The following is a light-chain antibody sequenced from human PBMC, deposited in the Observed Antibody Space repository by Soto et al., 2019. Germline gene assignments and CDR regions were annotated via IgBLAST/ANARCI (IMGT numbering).Light chain of an antibody. CDR1: QSVSSSY. CDR3: QQHGSSPLT. Sequence: EIVMTQYPGTLSLSPGERATLSCRASQSVSSSYLAWYQQKPGQAPRLLIYGASSRATGIPDRFSGSGSGTDFTLTISRLEPEDFAVYYCQQHGSSPLTFGGGTKVDI. CDR2: GAS. V-gene: IGKV3-20*01. J-gene: IGKJ4*01.